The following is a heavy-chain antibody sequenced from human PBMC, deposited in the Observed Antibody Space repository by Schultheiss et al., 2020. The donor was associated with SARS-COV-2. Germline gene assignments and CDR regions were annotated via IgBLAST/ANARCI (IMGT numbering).Heavy chain of an antibody. Sequence: SETLSLTCTVSGGSISSYYWSWIRQPPGKGLEWIGYIYYSGSTYYNPSLKSRVTISVDTSKNQFSLKLSSVTAADTAVYYCARADYGDLPDGWGQGTLVTVSS. J-gene: IGHJ4*02. CDR3: ARADYGDLPDG. CDR1: GGSISSYY. V-gene: IGHV4-59*12. D-gene: IGHD4-17*01. CDR2: IYYSGST.